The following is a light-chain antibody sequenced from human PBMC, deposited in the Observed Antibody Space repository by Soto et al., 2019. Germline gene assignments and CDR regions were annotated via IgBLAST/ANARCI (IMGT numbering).Light chain of an antibody. V-gene: IGKV1-5*03. CDR1: QSINSW. CDR3: QQYEAYPLT. Sequence: DIQLTQSPSTLSASVGDRVTITCRASQSINSWLAWYQQRPGKAPKLLVYKASSLESGVPSRFSGSGSGTEFTLTIITLQSYDFATYYSQQYEAYPLTFGGGTKVEI. J-gene: IGKJ4*01. CDR2: KAS.